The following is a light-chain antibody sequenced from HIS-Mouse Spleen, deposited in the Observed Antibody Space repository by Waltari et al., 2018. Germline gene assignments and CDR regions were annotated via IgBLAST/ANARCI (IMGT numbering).Light chain of an antibody. CDR1: SSNIGSNT. V-gene: IGLV1-44*01. J-gene: IGLJ1*01. CDR2: SNN. Sequence: QSVLTQPPSASGTPGQRVTISCSGSSSNIGSNTVNWYQQLPGTAPKLLIYSNNQRPSGVPDRSTCSKPGTPASLAISGLQSEDEADYYCAAWDDSLNGYVFGTGTKVTVL. CDR3: AAWDDSLNGYV.